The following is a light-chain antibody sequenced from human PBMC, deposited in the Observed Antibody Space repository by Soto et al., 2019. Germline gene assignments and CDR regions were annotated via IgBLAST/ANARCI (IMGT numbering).Light chain of an antibody. Sequence: QPVLTQSPSASASLGASVKLTCTLSSGHSNYAIAWHQQQPEKGPRYLMKVNSDGSHTKGDGIPDRFSGSSSGAERYLSISSLQPEYEADYYCQTWGDGIHVFGTGTKLTVL. V-gene: IGLV4-69*01. CDR3: QTWGDGIHV. CDR1: SGHSNYA. CDR2: VNSDGSH. J-gene: IGLJ1*01.